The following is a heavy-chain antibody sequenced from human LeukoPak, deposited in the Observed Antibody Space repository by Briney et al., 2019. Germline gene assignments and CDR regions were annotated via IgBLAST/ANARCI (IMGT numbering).Heavy chain of an antibody. V-gene: IGHV4-59*12. CDR1: GGSISSYY. D-gene: IGHD2-2*01. Sequence: PSETLSLTCTVSGGSISSYYWSWIRQPPGKGLEWIGYIYYSGSTNYNPSLKSRVTISVDTSKNQFSLKLSSVTAADTAVYYCARAYCSSTSCSLDYWGQGTLVTVSS. CDR3: ARAYCSSTSCSLDY. CDR2: IYYSGST. J-gene: IGHJ4*02.